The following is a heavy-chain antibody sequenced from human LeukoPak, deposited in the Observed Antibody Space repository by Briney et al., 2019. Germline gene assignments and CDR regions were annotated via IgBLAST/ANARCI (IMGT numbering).Heavy chain of an antibody. CDR3: ARGAREWWLPYYYGMDV. D-gene: IGHD2-15*01. CDR1: GGTFTSYA. CDR2: IIPIFGTA. V-gene: IGHV1-69*01. Sequence: SVKVSCKTSGGTFTSYAISWVRQAPGQGLEWMGGIIPIFGTANYAQKFQGRVTITADESTSTAYMELSSLRSEDTAVYYCARGAREWWLPYYYGMDVWGQGTTVTVSS. J-gene: IGHJ6*02.